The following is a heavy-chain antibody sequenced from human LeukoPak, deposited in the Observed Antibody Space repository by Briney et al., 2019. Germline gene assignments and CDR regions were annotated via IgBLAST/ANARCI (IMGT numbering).Heavy chain of an antibody. V-gene: IGHV1-69*13. CDR2: IIPIFGTT. CDR3: ARDCSSTSCYEY. CDR1: GGTFSSYA. D-gene: IGHD2-2*01. Sequence: GASVKVSCKASGGTFSSYAISWVRQAPGQGLEWMGGIIPIFGTTNYAQKIQGRVTITADESTSTAYMELSSLRSEDTAVYYCARDCSSTSCYEYWGQGTLVTVSS. J-gene: IGHJ4*02.